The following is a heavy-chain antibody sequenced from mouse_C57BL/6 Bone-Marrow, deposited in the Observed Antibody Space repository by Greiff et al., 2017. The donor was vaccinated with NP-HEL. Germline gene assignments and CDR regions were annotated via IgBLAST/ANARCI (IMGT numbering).Heavy chain of an antibody. CDR2: FYPGSGSI. Sequence: QVHVKQSGAELVKPGASVKLSCKASGYTFTEYTIHWVKQRPGQGLEWIGWFYPGSGSIKYNEKFKDKATLTADKSSSTVYMVLSRLTSEDSAVYFCARHERTTEPAWFAYWGQGTLVTVSA. D-gene: IGHD1-1*01. CDR1: GYTFTEYT. CDR3: ARHERTTEPAWFAY. V-gene: IGHV1-62-2*01. J-gene: IGHJ3*01.